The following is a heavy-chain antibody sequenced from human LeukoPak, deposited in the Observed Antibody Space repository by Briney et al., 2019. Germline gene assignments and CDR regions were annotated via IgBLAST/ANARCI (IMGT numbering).Heavy chain of an antibody. V-gene: IGHV1-18*01. CDR1: GYTFTNYG. Sequence: GASVKVSCKAYGYTFTNYGINWVRQAPGQGLEWMGWINTRSGDAQLAHSLQARVTMTTDTSTSTASMELGSLGSDDTAVYYCARDTDFSIDYWGQGSLVTVSS. D-gene: IGHD2/OR15-2a*01. J-gene: IGHJ4*02. CDR2: INTRSGDA. CDR3: ARDTDFSIDY.